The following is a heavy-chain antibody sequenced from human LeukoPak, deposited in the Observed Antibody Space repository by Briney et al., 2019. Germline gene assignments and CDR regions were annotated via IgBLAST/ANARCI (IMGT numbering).Heavy chain of an antibody. Sequence: GASVKVSCKASGYTFTSYGISWVRQAPGQGLEWMGWISAYNGNTNYAQKLQGRVTMTTDTSTSTAYMELRSLRSDDTAVYYCARALAGYSSSWYYFDHWGQGTLVTVSS. CDR2: ISAYNGNT. CDR3: ARALAGYSSSWYYFDH. J-gene: IGHJ4*02. D-gene: IGHD6-13*01. V-gene: IGHV1-18*01. CDR1: GYTFTSYG.